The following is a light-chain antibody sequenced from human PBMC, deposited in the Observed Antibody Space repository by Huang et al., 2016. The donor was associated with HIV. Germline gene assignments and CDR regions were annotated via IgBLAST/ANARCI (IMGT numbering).Light chain of an antibody. CDR2: GAS. CDR3: QQRFT. CDR1: QNISSF. J-gene: IGKJ3*01. V-gene: IGKV3-11*01. Sequence: EIVLTQSPATLSLSPGGRATLSCRASQNISSFLAWYQQGAGQAPRLLIYGASNRDTGIPDRFSGSGSGKDFTLIINNLEPGDFAVYYCQQRFTFGPGTKVDIK.